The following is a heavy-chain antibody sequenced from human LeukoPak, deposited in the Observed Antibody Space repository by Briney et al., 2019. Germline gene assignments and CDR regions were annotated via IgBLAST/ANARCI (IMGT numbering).Heavy chain of an antibody. CDR3: VRDGAEEHHFDY. CDR2: IHYSGSA. D-gene: IGHD1-26*01. V-gene: IGHV4-59*01. CDR1: GGSISNYY. Sequence: PSETLSLTCTVSGGSISNYYWSWIRQPPGKGLEWIGYIHYSGSATYNPSLKNRVTMSLDISKSQFSLKLTSVTAADTAVYYCVRDGAEEHHFDYWGQGTLVTVSS. J-gene: IGHJ4*02.